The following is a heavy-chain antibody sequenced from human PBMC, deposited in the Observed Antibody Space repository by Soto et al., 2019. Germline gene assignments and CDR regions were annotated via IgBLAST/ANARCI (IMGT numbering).Heavy chain of an antibody. V-gene: IGHV3-23*01. Sequence: PGGSLRLSCAVSGFTLRSYVMSWVRQAPGKGLEWVSGISGSDDKTYYADSVKGRFTISRDNFKNTLYLQMNSLRVEDTAVYFCVASDPFDYWGQGTQVTVSS. CDR1: GFTLRSYV. CDR3: VASDPFDY. J-gene: IGHJ4*02. CDR2: ISGSDDKT.